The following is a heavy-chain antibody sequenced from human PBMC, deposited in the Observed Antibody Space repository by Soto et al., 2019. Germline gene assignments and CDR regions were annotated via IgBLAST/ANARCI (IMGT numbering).Heavy chain of an antibody. Sequence: PSETLSLTCAVYGGSFSGYYWSWIRQPPGKGLEWIGEINHSGSTNYNPSLKSRVTISVDTSRKQFSLKMSSVTAADTAVYYCARSFEVAGFDYWGQGTLVTVS. CDR1: GGSFSGYY. CDR2: INHSGST. D-gene: IGHD6-19*01. CDR3: ARSFEVAGFDY. J-gene: IGHJ4*02. V-gene: IGHV4-34*01.